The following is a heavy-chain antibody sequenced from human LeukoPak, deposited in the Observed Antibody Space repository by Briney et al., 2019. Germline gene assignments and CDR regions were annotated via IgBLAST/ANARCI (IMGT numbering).Heavy chain of an antibody. D-gene: IGHD3-3*01. J-gene: IGHJ5*02. V-gene: IGHV4-59*08. CDR3: ARHGGPLWTTYDFWSGYYYQFDP. Sequence: PSETLSLTCAVYGGSFSGYYWSWIRQPPGKGLEWIGYIYYSGSTNYNPSLKSRVTISVDTSKNQFSLKLSSVTAADTAVYYCARHGGPLWTTYDFWSGYYYQFDPWGQGTLVTVSS. CDR2: IYYSGST. CDR1: GGSFSGYY.